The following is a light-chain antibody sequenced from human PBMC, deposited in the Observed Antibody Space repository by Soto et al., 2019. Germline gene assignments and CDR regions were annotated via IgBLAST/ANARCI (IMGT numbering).Light chain of an antibody. Sequence: QSALTQPASVSASPGQSITISCTGTSSDVGGSNFVSWYQQHPGKPPKLIIYDVATRPSGVSNRFSGSKSGNTASLTISGLQAADEADYYCSLYTSENAYVFGTGTKVTVL. J-gene: IGLJ1*01. V-gene: IGLV2-14*03. CDR3: SLYTSENAYV. CDR1: SSDVGGSNF. CDR2: DVA.